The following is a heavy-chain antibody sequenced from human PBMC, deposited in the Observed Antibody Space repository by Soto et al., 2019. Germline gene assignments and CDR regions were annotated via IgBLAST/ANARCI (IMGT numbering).Heavy chain of an antibody. CDR2: MFYSGLS. D-gene: IGHD2-15*01. CDR3: APLTVSLSGPYGIHV. V-gene: IGHV4-39*01. Sequence: SETLSLTCSVSGYSVSSSDYYWAWIRQPPGKGLEWIGSMFYSGLSYYNPSLKSRVTLSVDTSKNQFSVRLSSVTAADTAVYYCAPLTVSLSGPYGIHVWGQGTTVTVSS. CDR1: GYSVSSSDYY. J-gene: IGHJ6*02.